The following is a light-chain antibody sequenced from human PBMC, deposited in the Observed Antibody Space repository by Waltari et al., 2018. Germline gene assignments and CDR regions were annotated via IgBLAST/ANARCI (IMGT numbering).Light chain of an antibody. CDR2: AAS. V-gene: IGKV1-39*01. CDR1: QHISSY. CDR3: QQSYSTPQT. Sequence: DILMTQSPSSLSASVGDRVTITCRASQHISSYLNWYQQKPGKAPKLLIYAASSLQSGVPSRFSGSGSGTDFTLTISSLQPEDFATYYCQQSYSTPQTFGQGTKVEIK. J-gene: IGKJ1*01.